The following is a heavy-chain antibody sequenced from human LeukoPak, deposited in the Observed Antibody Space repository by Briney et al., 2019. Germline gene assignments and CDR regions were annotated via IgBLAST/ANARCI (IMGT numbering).Heavy chain of an antibody. V-gene: IGHV4-30-2*01. Sequence: PSQTLSLTCTVSGGSISSGGYYWSWIRQPPGKGLEWIGYIYHSGSTYYNPSLKSRVTISVDRSKNQFSLKLSSVTAADTAVYYCARASDEIVVDWYFDLWGRGTLVTVSS. D-gene: IGHD3-22*01. J-gene: IGHJ2*01. CDR2: IYHSGST. CDR1: GGSISSGGYY. CDR3: ARASDEIVVDWYFDL.